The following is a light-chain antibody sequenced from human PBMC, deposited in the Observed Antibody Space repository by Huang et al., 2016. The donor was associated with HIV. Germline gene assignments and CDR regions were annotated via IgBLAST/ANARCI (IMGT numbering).Light chain of an antibody. J-gene: IGKJ2*01. Sequence: DTVMTQTPATLSVSPGARATLSCRASQCVCSKLAWFQQKPGQAPRPLIHGSSTSATGIPARFSFSGSRTEFTLTIRSLQSEDFAVYYCQQYNNWPYTFGQGTKLEIK. V-gene: IGKV3-15*01. CDR1: QCVCSK. CDR3: QQYNNWPYT. CDR2: GSS.